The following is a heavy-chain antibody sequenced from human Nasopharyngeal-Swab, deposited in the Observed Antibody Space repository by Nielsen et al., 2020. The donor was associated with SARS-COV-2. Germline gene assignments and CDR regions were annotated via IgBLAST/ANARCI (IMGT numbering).Heavy chain of an antibody. D-gene: IGHD4-17*01. CDR2: IKQDGSEK. CDR3: ASNNYGGGY. V-gene: IGHV3-7*01. CDR1: GFTFSSYW. Sequence: GESLKISCAASGFTFSSYWMSWVRQAPGKGLEWVANIKQDGSEKYYVDSVKGRFTISRDNAKNSLYLQMNSLRVEDTAVYNCASNNYGGGYWGQGTLVTVSS. J-gene: IGHJ4*02.